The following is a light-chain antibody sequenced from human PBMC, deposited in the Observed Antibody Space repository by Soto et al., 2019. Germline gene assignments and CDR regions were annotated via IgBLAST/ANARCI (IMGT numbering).Light chain of an antibody. CDR3: QQSYSTTWT. CDR1: QDIRKD. V-gene: IGKV1-6*01. CDR2: GAS. J-gene: IGKJ1*01. Sequence: AIQMTQSPSSLSASVGDRFTIACRASQDIRKDLAWYQQKPGKAPQILIYGASTLQTGVASRFSGSGSGRDFTLTISSLQPEDFATYSCQQSYSTTWTFGQGTKVDI.